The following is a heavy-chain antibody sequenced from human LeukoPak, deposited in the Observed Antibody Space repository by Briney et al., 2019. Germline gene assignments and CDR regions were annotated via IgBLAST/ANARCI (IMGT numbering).Heavy chain of an antibody. Sequence: GGSLRLSCAASGFTFSSYGVHWVRQAPGKGLEWVAVISYDGSNKYYADSVKGRFTISRDNSKNTLYLQMNSLRAEDTAVYYCAKDIRAYDSSGYSAFDIWGQGTMVTVSS. CDR3: AKDIRAYDSSGYSAFDI. V-gene: IGHV3-30*18. J-gene: IGHJ3*02. CDR1: GFTFSSYG. CDR2: ISYDGSNK. D-gene: IGHD3-22*01.